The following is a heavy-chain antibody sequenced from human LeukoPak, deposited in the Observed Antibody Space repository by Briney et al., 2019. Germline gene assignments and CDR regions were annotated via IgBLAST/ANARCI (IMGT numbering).Heavy chain of an antibody. J-gene: IGHJ4*02. Sequence: GGSLRLSCAASGFIFSSYWMHWVRHAPGKGLVWVSRIDTDGSSTSYADSVKGRFTISRDNAKNSLYLQMNSLRAEDTALYHCAREGGRGYPEIADFDYWGQGTLVTVSS. CDR2: IDTDGSST. CDR3: AREGGRGYPEIADFDY. D-gene: IGHD3-16*01. V-gene: IGHV3-74*01. CDR1: GFIFSSYW.